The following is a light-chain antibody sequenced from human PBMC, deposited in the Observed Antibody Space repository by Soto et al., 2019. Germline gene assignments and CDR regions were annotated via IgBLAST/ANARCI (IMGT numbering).Light chain of an antibody. V-gene: IGLV1-44*01. CDR3: AAWDDSLNGWV. CDR2: TDY. CDR1: SSKVGSNS. J-gene: IGLJ3*02. Sequence: QSVLTQPPSASGTPGQRVTISCSGSSSKVGSNSVNWYQHLPGTAPKLLIYTDYKRPSGVPDRFSGSKSGTSASLAITGLQYEDEAVYYCAAWDDSLNGWVFGGGTKLTVL.